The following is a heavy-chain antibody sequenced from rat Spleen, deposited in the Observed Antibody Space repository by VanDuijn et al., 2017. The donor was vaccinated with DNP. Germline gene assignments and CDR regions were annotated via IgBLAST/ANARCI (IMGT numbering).Heavy chain of an antibody. V-gene: IGHV4-2*01. Sequence: EVKLVESGGGLVQPGRSLKLSCAASGFNFNDYWMGWVRQAPGKGLEGIGVINKDSNIINYNPSLKETITISRDNDQNTLYLQMSKLGSEDTANYYCAKGPNYGGWSDYFDYWGQGVMVTVSS. CDR3: AKGPNYGGWSDYFDY. D-gene: IGHD1-11*01. J-gene: IGHJ2*01. CDR1: GFNFNDYW. CDR2: INKDSNII.